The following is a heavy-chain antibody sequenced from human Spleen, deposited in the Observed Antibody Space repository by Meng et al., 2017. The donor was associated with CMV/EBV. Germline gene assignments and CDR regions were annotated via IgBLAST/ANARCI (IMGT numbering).Heavy chain of an antibody. Sequence: GESLKISCAASGFTFRNFRMHWVRQAPGKGLIWVSGIDSDGSGTNYADSVKGRFTVSRDNAKNTLHLQMDFLRGEDTAVYYCARDVRSEYCTSVACYGGFDYWGQGMLVTVSS. CDR3: ARDVRSEYCTSVACYGGFDY. J-gene: IGHJ4*02. CDR2: IDSDGSGT. CDR1: GFTFRNFR. D-gene: IGHD2/OR15-2a*01. V-gene: IGHV3-74*01.